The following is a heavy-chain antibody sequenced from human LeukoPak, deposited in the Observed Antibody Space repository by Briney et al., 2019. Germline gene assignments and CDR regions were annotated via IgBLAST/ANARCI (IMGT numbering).Heavy chain of an antibody. J-gene: IGHJ4*02. CDR3: ARFQNYDFWSGYPTDY. V-gene: IGHV1-69*13. Sequence: SVKVSCKASGGTFSSYAISWVRQAPGQGLEWMGGIIPIFGTANYAQKCQGRVTITADESTSTAYMELSSLRSEDTAVYYCARFQNYDFWSGYPTDYWGQGTLVTVSS. D-gene: IGHD3-3*01. CDR2: IIPIFGTA. CDR1: GGTFSSYA.